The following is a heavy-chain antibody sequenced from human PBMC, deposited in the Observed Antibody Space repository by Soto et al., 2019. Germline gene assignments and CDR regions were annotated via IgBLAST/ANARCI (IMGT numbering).Heavy chain of an antibody. D-gene: IGHD5-12*01. V-gene: IGHV3-21*01. CDR1: GFTFNTYS. CDR2: ISNSGTYT. CDR3: ARGGRASGYDFYYYGMDV. J-gene: IGHJ6*02. Sequence: GGSLRLSCAASGFTFNTYSMNWVRQAPGKGLEWVSSISNSGTYTYYSDSLKGRITISRDNANNSLYLQMNSLTAEDTAIYFCARGGRASGYDFYYYGMDVWGQGTKVTVSS.